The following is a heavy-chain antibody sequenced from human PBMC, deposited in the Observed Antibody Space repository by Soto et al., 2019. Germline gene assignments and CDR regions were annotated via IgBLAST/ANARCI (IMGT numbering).Heavy chain of an antibody. D-gene: IGHD5-18*01. Sequence: PSETLSLTCTVSGGSISSSSYYWGCIRQPPGKGLEWIASIDYTGNTFYNPSLTSRVTISVDTSNNQFSLKVTSVTAADTAVYYCARINKGYGTDSWGQGTLVTVSS. V-gene: IGHV4-39*01. J-gene: IGHJ4*02. CDR2: IDYTGNT. CDR3: ARINKGYGTDS. CDR1: GGSISSSSYY.